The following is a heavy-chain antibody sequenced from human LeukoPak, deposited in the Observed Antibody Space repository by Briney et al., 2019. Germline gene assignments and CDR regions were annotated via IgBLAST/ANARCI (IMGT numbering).Heavy chain of an antibody. J-gene: IGHJ6*03. Sequence: GGSLRLSCAASGFTFSSYWMSWVRQAPGKGLEWVANIKQDGSEKYYVDSVKGRFTISRDNAKNSLYLQMNSLRAEDTAVYYCARDGAGAAGRGIYYYYYYMDAWGKGTTVTVSS. CDR3: ARDGAGAAGRGIYYYYYYMDA. CDR1: GFTFSSYW. V-gene: IGHV3-7*01. D-gene: IGHD6-13*01. CDR2: IKQDGSEK.